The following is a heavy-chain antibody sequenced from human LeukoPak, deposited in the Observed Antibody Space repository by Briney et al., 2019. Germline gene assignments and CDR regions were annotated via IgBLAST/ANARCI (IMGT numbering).Heavy chain of an antibody. CDR2: ISSISNYI. Sequence: PGGSLRLSCAASGFTFNTYSMNWVRQAPGKGLEWVSSISSISNYIYYADSVRGRFTISRDNAKNSLYLQMNSLRAEDTAVYSCARMVNPPPYYYYHMDVWGKGTTVTVSS. D-gene: IGHD5-18*01. CDR3: ARMVNPPPYYYYHMDV. CDR1: GFTFNTYS. J-gene: IGHJ6*03. V-gene: IGHV3-21*01.